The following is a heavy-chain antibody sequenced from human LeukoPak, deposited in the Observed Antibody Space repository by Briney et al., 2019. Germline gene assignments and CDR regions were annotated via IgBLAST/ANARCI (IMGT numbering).Heavy chain of an antibody. CDR3: ARGLSDIVATIYYFDY. Sequence: SVKVSCKASGGTFSSYAISWVRQAPGQGLEWMGGIIPILGTANYAQKFQGRATITTDESTSTAYMELSSLRSEDTAVYYCARGLSDIVATIYYFDYWGQGTLVTVSS. D-gene: IGHD5-12*01. J-gene: IGHJ4*02. CDR1: GGTFSSYA. V-gene: IGHV1-69*05. CDR2: IIPILGTA.